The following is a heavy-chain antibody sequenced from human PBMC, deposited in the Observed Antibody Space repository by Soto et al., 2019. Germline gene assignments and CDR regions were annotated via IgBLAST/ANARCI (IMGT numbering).Heavy chain of an antibody. CDR2: INNRGGGITT. D-gene: IGHD2-15*01. J-gene: IGHJ4*02. V-gene: IGHV3-48*03. Sequence: GGSLRLSCAASGFTFSSFEMIWVRQAPGKGLEWVAYINNRGGGITTYYADSVKGRFTISGDNSKNTLSLQMNSLTAEDTDVYFCAKRRGAGGHFDYWGQGALVTVSS. CDR1: GFTFSSFE. CDR3: AKRRGAGGHFDY.